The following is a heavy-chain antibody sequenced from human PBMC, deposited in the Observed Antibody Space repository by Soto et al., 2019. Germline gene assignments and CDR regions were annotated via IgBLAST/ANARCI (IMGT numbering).Heavy chain of an antibody. D-gene: IGHD3-9*01. Sequence: SETLSLTCTVSGGSISSGGYYWSWIRQHPGKGLEWIGYIYYSGSTYYNPSLKSRVTISVDTSKNQFSLKLSSVTAADTAVYYCARDHKEVRLGTVLWGQGTLVTVSS. V-gene: IGHV4-31*03. J-gene: IGHJ4*02. CDR3: ARDHKEVRLGTVL. CDR2: IYYSGST. CDR1: GGSISSGGYY.